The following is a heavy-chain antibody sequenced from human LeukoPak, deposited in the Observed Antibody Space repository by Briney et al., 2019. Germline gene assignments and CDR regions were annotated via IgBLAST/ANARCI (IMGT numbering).Heavy chain of an antibody. V-gene: IGHV3-33*01. J-gene: IGHJ4*02. CDR3: ARDFGSGPVVVGQKIDY. CDR1: GFTFSSYG. CDR2: IWYDGSNK. Sequence: GGSLRLSCAASGFTFSSYGMHWVRQAPGKGLEWVAVIWYDGSNKYYADSVKGRFTISRDNSKNTLYLQMNSLRAEDTAVYYCARDFGSGPVVVGQKIDYWGQGTLVTVSS. D-gene: IGHD3-22*01.